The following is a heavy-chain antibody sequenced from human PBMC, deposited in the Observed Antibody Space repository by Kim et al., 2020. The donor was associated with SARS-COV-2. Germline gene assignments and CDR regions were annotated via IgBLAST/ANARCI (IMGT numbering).Heavy chain of an antibody. D-gene: IGHD3-22*01. J-gene: IGHJ6*02. Sequence: GESLKISCKGSGYSFTSYWIGWVRQMPGKGLEWMGIIYPGDSDTRYSPSFQGQVTISADKSISTAYLQWSSLKASDTAMYYCARGYYDSSGYLNAGNGMDVWGQETTVTVSS. V-gene: IGHV5-51*01. CDR1: GYSFTSYW. CDR3: ARGYYDSSGYLNAGNGMDV. CDR2: IYPGDSDT.